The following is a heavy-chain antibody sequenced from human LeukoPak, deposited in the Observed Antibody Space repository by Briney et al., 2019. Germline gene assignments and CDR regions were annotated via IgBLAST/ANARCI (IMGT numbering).Heavy chain of an antibody. Sequence: ASVKVSCKASGYTFTSYYKHWVRQGPGQGLEWMGIINPSGGSTSYAQKFQGRVTMTRDTSTNTVYMELSSLRSEDTAVFYCVRGASSIAALNPFWYFDLWGRGTLVTVSS. CDR2: INPSGGST. CDR3: VRGASSIAALNPFWYFDL. J-gene: IGHJ2*01. D-gene: IGHD6-6*01. V-gene: IGHV1-46*01. CDR1: GYTFTSYY.